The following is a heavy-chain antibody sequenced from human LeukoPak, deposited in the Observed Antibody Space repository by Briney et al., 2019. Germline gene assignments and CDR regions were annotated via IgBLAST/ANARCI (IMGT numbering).Heavy chain of an antibody. V-gene: IGHV1-8*01. D-gene: IGHD2-2*01. CDR1: GYAFTSYD. Sequence: VSVKVSCKASGYAFTSYDINWVRQATGQGLEWMGWMNPNSGNTGYAQKFQGRVTMTRNTSISTAYMELSSLRSEDTAVYYCARGRNVVVPAAIGSHYYYYYMDVWGKGTTVTVSS. CDR3: ARGRNVVVPAAIGSHYYYYYMDV. J-gene: IGHJ6*03. CDR2: MNPNSGNT.